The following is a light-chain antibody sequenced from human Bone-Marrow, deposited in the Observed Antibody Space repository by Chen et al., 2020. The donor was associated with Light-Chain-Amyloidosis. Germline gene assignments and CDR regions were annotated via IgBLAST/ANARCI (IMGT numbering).Light chain of an antibody. CDR2: DVS. CDR1: SRDVGRYNY. J-gene: IGLJ1*01. CDR3: SSYTSTFPYV. Sequence: QSALTQPASVSGSPGQSITISCTGTSRDVGRYNYVSWYQQHPGKVPKLIIHDVSDRPSGVSARFSGSKSGNTASLTISGLQAEDEADYYCSSYTSTFPYVFGTGTRLTVL. V-gene: IGLV2-14*03.